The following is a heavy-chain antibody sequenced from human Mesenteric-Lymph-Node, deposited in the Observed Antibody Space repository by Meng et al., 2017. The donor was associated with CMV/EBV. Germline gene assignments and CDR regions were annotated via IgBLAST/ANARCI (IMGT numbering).Heavy chain of an antibody. J-gene: IGHJ6*02. CDR3: ARDLRLAPRNPGDYGMDV. Sequence: ASVKVSCKASGYTFTGYYMHWVRQAPGQGLEWMGWINPNSGGTNYAQKFQGRVTMTRDTSISTAYMELSRLRSDDTAVYYCARDLRLAPRNPGDYGMDVWGQGTTVTVSS. CDR2: INPNSGGT. CDR1: GYTFTGYY. D-gene: IGHD6-6*01. V-gene: IGHV1-2*02.